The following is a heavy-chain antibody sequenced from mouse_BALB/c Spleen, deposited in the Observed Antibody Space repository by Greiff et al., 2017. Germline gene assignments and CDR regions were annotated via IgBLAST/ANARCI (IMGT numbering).Heavy chain of an antibody. CDR1: GFTFSDYY. CDR2: ISDGGSYT. Sequence: EVQGVESGGGLVKPGGSLKLSCAASGFTFSDYYMYWVRQTPEKRLEWVATISDGGSYTYYPDSVKGRFTISSDNAKNNLYLQMSSLKSEDTAMYYCARDRMVLGPYYAMDYWGQGTSVTVSA. V-gene: IGHV5-4*02. J-gene: IGHJ4*01. CDR3: ARDRMVLGPYYAMDY. D-gene: IGHD3-1*01.